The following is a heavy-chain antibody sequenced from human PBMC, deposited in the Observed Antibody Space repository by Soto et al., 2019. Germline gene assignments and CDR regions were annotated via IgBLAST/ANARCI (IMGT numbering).Heavy chain of an antibody. J-gene: IGHJ4*02. CDR3: ARGGGGGMVEQ. V-gene: IGHV3-11*06. D-gene: IGHD2-21*01. CDR1: AFPFSDYY. Sequence: GGSLRLSCATSAFPFSDYYMILIRQAPGKRLDWLSHIRPNSTYRNYADSVKGRFTISRDNTKSSLFLQMNSLGVEDTAVYYCARGGGGGMVEQWGPGVLVKVFS. CDR2: IRPNSTYR.